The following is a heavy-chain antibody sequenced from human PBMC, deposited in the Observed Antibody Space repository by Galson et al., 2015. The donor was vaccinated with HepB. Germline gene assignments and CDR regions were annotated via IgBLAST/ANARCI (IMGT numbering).Heavy chain of an antibody. Sequence: LSLTCTVSGGSISSSSYYWGWIRQPPGKGLEWIGSIYYSGSTYYNPSLKSRVTISVDTSKNQFSLKLSSVTAADTAVYYCASRDYYDSSGYYFGYYYYGMDVWGQGTTVTVSS. CDR2: IYYSGST. D-gene: IGHD3-22*01. V-gene: IGHV4-39*01. J-gene: IGHJ6*02. CDR3: ASRDYYDSSGYYFGYYYYGMDV. CDR1: GGSISSSSYY.